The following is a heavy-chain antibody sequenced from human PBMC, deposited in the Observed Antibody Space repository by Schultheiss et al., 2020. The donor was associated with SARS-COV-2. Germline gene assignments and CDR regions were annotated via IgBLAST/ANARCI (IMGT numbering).Heavy chain of an antibody. J-gene: IGHJ6*02. CDR2: ISGSGGTI. Sequence: GGSLRLSCAASGFSFSDHYMTWIRQAPGKGLEWLSFISGSGGTIYYADSLKGRFTISRDNAKNTLYLQMNSLRAEDTAVYYCASLGGDYGDYIYYYYGMDVWGQGTTVTVSS. D-gene: IGHD4-17*01. V-gene: IGHV3-11*04. CDR1: GFSFSDHY. CDR3: ASLGGDYGDYIYYYYGMDV.